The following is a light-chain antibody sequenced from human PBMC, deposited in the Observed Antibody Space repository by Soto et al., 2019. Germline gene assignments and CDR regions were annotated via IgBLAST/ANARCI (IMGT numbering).Light chain of an antibody. J-gene: IGKJ5*01. CDR2: GAS. CDR3: QQYNNWPPIT. V-gene: IGKV3-15*01. Sequence: EIVMTQSPATLSVSPGERATLSCRASQSVSSKLAWSQQKPGQAPRLLIYGASTRATGIPARFSGSGSGTEFTLTISSLQSEVFAIYYCQQYNNWPPITFGQGTRLEIK. CDR1: QSVSSK.